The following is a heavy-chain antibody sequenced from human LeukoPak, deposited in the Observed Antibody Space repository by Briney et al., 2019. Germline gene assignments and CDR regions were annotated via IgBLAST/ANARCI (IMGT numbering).Heavy chain of an antibody. V-gene: IGHV4-4*02. D-gene: IGHD3-22*01. CDR2: IYHSGST. CDR1: GGSISSSNW. Sequence: SETLSLTCAVSGGSISSSNWWSWVRQPPGKGLEWIGEIYHSGSTNYNPSLKSRVTISVDKSKNQFSLKLSSVTAADTAVYYCARVRYFDSSGYYYDFDYWGQGTLVTVSS. J-gene: IGHJ4*02. CDR3: ARVRYFDSSGYYYDFDY.